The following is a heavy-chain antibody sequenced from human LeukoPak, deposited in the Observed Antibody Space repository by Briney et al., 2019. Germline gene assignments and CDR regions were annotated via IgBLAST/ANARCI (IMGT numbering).Heavy chain of an antibody. Sequence: PGGSLRLSCAASGFTFTNYVMSWVRQAPGKGLEWVSGISGSASTTYYAHSVKGRFTISRDNSRNTVYLQMNSLTAEDTAVYYCARSDGSGSYSFLAYWGQGTLVTVSS. D-gene: IGHD3-10*01. CDR2: ISGSASTT. CDR3: ARSDGSGSYSFLAY. CDR1: GFTFTNYV. V-gene: IGHV3-23*01. J-gene: IGHJ4*02.